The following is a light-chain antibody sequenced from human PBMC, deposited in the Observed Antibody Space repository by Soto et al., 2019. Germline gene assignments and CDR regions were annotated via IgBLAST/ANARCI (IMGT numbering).Light chain of an antibody. CDR2: AAS. CDR1: QSVDRA. CDR3: QQYKHWRT. J-gene: IGKJ1*01. Sequence: VVMTQSPVTLSVSPGERVTLSCRASQSVDRALAWYQQKPGQGLRLLIYAASTRASGVPDRFSGSGSGTEFTLTIGSLQSDDFAVYYCQQYKHWRTFGQGAKVEIK. V-gene: IGKV3-15*01.